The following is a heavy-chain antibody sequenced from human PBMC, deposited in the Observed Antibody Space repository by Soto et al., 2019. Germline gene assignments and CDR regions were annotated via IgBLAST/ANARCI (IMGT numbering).Heavy chain of an antibody. D-gene: IGHD3-10*01. V-gene: IGHV4-34*01. CDR3: ASYGSGRRYPDY. CDR1: GGSFSGYY. J-gene: IGHJ4*02. Sequence: SETLSLTCAVYGGSFSGYYWSWIRQPPGKGLEWIGEINHSGSTNYNPSLKSRVTISVDTSKNQFSLKLSSVTAADTAVYHCASYGSGRRYPDYWGQGTLVTVSS. CDR2: INHSGST.